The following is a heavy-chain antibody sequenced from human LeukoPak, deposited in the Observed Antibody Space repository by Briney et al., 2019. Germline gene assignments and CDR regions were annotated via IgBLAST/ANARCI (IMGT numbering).Heavy chain of an antibody. CDR1: GFTFSSYD. J-gene: IGHJ4*02. D-gene: IGHD1-20*01. CDR3: AKETSITGAGDF. V-gene: IGHV3-13*01. CDR2: IGTAGDT. Sequence: PGGSLRLSCAASGFTFSSYDMHWVRQATGKGLEWVSAIGTAGDTYYPGSVKGRFTISRENAKNSLYLQMNSLRAEDTAVYYCAKETSITGAGDFWGQGALVTVSS.